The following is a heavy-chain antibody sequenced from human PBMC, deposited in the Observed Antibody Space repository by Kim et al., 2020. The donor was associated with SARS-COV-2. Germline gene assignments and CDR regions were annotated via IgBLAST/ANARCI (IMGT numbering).Heavy chain of an antibody. V-gene: IGHV4-31*03. Sequence: SETLSLTCTVSGGSISSGGYYWSWIRQHPGKGLEWIGYIYYSGSTYYNPSLKSRVTILVDTSKNQFSLKLSSVTAADTAVYYCARGRITIFGVVTGAFDIWGQGTMVTVSS. CDR2: IYYSGST. D-gene: IGHD3-3*01. CDR3: ARGRITIFGVVTGAFDI. J-gene: IGHJ3*02. CDR1: GGSISSGGYY.